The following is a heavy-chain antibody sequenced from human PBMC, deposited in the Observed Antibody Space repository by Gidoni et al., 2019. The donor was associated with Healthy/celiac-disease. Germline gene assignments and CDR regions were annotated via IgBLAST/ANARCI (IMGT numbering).Heavy chain of an antibody. CDR1: GYTFTSYY. CDR3: ARIVRNGDYDGMDV. J-gene: IGHJ6*02. Sequence: QVQLVQSVSEVKKPGSSVKVSCTASGYTFTSYYMHWVRQSPGQGLEWMGIINPSGGSTSYAQKFKGRVTMTRDTSKSTVYMEMSSLRYEDKAMYYCARIVRNGDYDGMDVWGQGTTVTVSS. CDR2: INPSGGST. V-gene: IGHV1-46*01. D-gene: IGHD1-1*01.